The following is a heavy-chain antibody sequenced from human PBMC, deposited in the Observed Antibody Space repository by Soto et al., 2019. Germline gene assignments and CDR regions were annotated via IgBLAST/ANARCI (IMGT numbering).Heavy chain of an antibody. V-gene: IGHV4-59*01. D-gene: IGHD6-13*01. CDR3: AGTRTGIAAAGTFDY. CDR1: GGSISSYY. Sequence: SETLSLTCTVSGGSISSYYWSWIRQPPGKGLEWIGYIYYSGSTNYNPSLKSRVTISVDTSKNQFSLKLSSVTAADTAVYYCAGTRTGIAAAGTFDYWGQGTLVTVSS. J-gene: IGHJ4*02. CDR2: IYYSGST.